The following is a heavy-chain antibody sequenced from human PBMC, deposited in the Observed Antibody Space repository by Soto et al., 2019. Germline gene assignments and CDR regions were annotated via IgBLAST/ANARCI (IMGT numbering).Heavy chain of an antibody. J-gene: IGHJ4*02. V-gene: IGHV4-30-2*01. Sequence: QLQLQESGSGLVKPSQTLSLTCAVSGGSISSGGYSWSWIRQPPGKGLEWIGYIYHSGSTYYNPSLKSRVTISVDRSKNQFSLKLSSVTAADTAVYYCATAGGWGAVAADYLGQGTLVTVSS. D-gene: IGHD6-19*01. CDR2: IYHSGST. CDR1: GGSISSGGYS. CDR3: ATAGGWGAVAADY.